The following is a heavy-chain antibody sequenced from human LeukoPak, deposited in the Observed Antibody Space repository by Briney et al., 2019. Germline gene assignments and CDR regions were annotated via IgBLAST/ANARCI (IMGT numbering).Heavy chain of an antibody. CDR1: GFTVSSNY. J-gene: IGHJ3*02. Sequence: GGSLRLSCAAFGFTVSSNYMSWVRQAPGKGLEWVSVIYSGGSTYYADSVKGRFTISRDNSKNTLYLQMNSLRAEDTAVYYCARAASDYSAPRWAVTPWLTFDIWGQGTMVTVSP. CDR2: IYSGGST. D-gene: IGHD4-17*01. CDR3: ARAASDYSAPRWAVTPWLTFDI. V-gene: IGHV3-66*01.